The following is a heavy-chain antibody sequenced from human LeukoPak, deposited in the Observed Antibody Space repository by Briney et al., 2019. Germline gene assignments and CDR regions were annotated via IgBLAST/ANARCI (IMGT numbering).Heavy chain of an antibody. Sequence: SETLSLTCAVYGGSFSGYYWSWIRQPPGKGLEWIGEINHSGSTNYNPSLKSRVTISVDTSKNQFSLKLSSVTAADTAVYYCASGIIEMAAWSVFDYWGQGTLVTVSS. J-gene: IGHJ4*02. D-gene: IGHD5-24*01. CDR3: ASGIIEMAAWSVFDY. V-gene: IGHV4-34*01. CDR2: INHSGST. CDR1: GGSFSGYY.